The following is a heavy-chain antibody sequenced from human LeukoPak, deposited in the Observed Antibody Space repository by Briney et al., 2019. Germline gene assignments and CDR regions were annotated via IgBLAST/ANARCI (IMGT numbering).Heavy chain of an antibody. CDR3: ARGGKVLDYFDY. V-gene: IGHV4-30-2*01. J-gene: IGHJ4*02. Sequence: SETLSLTCAVSGGSISSGGYSWSWIRQPPGKGQEWIGYIYHSGSTYYNPSLRSRVTISIDMSKNQFSLKLSSVTATDTAVYYCARGGKVLDYFDYWGQGTLVTVSS. D-gene: IGHD3-16*01. CDR2: IYHSGST. CDR1: GGSISSGGYS.